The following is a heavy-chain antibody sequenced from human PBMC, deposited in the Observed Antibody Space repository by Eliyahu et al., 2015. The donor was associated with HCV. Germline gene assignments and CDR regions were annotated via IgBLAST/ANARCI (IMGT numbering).Heavy chain of an antibody. CDR2: IWYDGSNK. D-gene: IGHD1-26*01. CDR1: GFXFSSYG. Sequence: QVQLVESGGGVVQPGRSLRLSCAASGFXFSSYGMHWVRQAPGKGLEWVAVIWYDGSNKYYADSVKGRFTISRDNSKNTLYLQMNSLRAEDTAVYYCAREGMEPTYGMDVWGQGTTVTVSS. J-gene: IGHJ6*02. CDR3: AREGMEPTYGMDV. V-gene: IGHV3-33*01.